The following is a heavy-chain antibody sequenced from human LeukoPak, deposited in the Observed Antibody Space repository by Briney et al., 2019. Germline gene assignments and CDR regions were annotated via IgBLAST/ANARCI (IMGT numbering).Heavy chain of an antibody. CDR3: AARDETFLAFDI. D-gene: IGHD2/OR15-2a*01. J-gene: IGHJ3*02. V-gene: IGHV4-59*01. Sequence: TSQTLSLTCSVSASGVSINKYCWNWVRQPPVKGPQWIGYICNRGTTDYNPSLYSRATISLDTSRNHFSLSLPSMTAADTAVYYCAARDETFLAFDIWGQGRMVSVCS. CDR1: ASGVSINKYC. CDR2: ICNRGTT.